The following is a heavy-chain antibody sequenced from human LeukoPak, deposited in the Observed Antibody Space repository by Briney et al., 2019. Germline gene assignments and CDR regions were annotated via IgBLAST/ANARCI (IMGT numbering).Heavy chain of an antibody. J-gene: IGHJ6*03. CDR1: GGSISSSLYH. CDR3: ARVSWFPGTSYYYMDV. CDR2: IYYTGTT. Sequence: SETLSLTCTVSGGSISSSLYHWGWIRQSPGKNLEWLGSIYYTGTTHYNPSLKSRVTISVDTSKNQFSLKLSSVTAADTAVYYCARVSWFPGTSYYYMDVWGKGTTVTVSS. D-gene: IGHD1-1*01. V-gene: IGHV4-39*07.